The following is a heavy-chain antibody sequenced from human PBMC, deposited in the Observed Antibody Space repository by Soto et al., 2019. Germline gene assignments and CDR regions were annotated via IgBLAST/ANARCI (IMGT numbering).Heavy chain of an antibody. CDR2: IYYSGST. J-gene: IGHJ6*02. CDR3: ARSDGYCSGGSCYLYSYGMDV. V-gene: IGHV4-59*01. Sequence: SETLSLTCTVSGGSISSYYWSWIRQPPGKGLEWIGYIYYSGSTNYNPSLKSRVTISVDTSKNQFSLKLSSVTAADTAVYYCARSDGYCSGGSCYLYSYGMDVWGQGTTVTVSS. D-gene: IGHD2-15*01. CDR1: GGSISSYY.